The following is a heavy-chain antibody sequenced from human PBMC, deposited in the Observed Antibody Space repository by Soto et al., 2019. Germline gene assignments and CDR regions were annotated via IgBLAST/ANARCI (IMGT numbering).Heavy chain of an antibody. V-gene: IGHV3-33*01. D-gene: IGHD3-3*01. Sequence: QVQLVESGGGLVQPGRSLRLSCAASGFTFSSYGMHWVRQAPGKGLEWVAVIWYDGSNKYYADSVKGRFTISRDNSKNTLYLQMNSLRAENTAVYYCARGHFITIFATAPNWFDPLGQGTLVTVSS. J-gene: IGHJ5*02. CDR1: GFTFSSYG. CDR2: IWYDGSNK. CDR3: ARGHFITIFATAPNWFDP.